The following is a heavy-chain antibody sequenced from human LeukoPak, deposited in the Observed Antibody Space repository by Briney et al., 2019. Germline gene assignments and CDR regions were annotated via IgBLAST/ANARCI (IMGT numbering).Heavy chain of an antibody. CDR1: GGSISSYH. CDR2: IYYSGST. J-gene: IGHJ4*02. V-gene: IGHV4-59*08. CDR3: ARHNGASMVRGVIIFDY. D-gene: IGHD3-10*01. Sequence: SETLSLTCTVSGGSISSYHWSWIRQPPGKGLEWIGYIYYSGSTSYNPSLRSRLTISVDTSKNQFSLQLSSVTAADTALYYCARHNGASMVRGVIIFDYWGQGTLVTVSS.